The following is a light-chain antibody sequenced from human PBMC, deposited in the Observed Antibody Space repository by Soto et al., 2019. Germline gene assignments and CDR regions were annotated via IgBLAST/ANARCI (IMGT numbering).Light chain of an antibody. CDR2: EVT. CDR3: SSYTTTSTFV. Sequence: QSALTQPAPVAGSPGQSITLSCTGTTSDVGGYHFVSWYQQPPGKAPQLMLYEVTNRPSGVSDRFSGSKSGNTASLTISGLQAEDEADYYCSSYTTTSTFVFGSGTKVTVL. CDR1: TSDVGGYHF. V-gene: IGLV2-14*01. J-gene: IGLJ1*01.